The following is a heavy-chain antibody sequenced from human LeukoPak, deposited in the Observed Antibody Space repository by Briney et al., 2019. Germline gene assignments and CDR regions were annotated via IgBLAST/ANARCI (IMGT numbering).Heavy chain of an antibody. Sequence: GSLRLSCAASGFTFSSYSMNWVRQAPGKGLEWVSYISSSSSTIYYADSVKGRFTISRDNAKNSLYLQMNSLRAEDTAVYYCARESEVAGNYYFDYWGQGTLVTVSS. CDR3: ARESEVAGNYYFDY. V-gene: IGHV3-48*01. J-gene: IGHJ4*02. D-gene: IGHD6-19*01. CDR1: GFTFSSYS. CDR2: ISSSSSTI.